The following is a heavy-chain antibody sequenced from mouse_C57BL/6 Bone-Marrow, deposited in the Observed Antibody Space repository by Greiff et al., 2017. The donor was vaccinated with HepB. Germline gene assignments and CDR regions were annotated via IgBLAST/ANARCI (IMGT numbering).Heavy chain of an antibody. V-gene: IGHV1-52*01. J-gene: IGHJ2*01. CDR3: ARSDYYGSSVDY. D-gene: IGHD1-1*01. CDR1: GYTFTSYW. Sequence: VQLQQPGAELVRPGSSVKLSCKASGYTFTSYWMHWVKQRPIQGLEWIGNIGPSDSETHYNQKFKDKATLTVDKSSSTAYMQLSSLTSEDSAVYYCARSDYYGSSVDYWGQGTTLTVSS. CDR2: IGPSDSET.